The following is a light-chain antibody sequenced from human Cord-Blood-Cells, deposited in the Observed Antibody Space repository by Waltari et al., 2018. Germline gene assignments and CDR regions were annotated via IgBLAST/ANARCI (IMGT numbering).Light chain of an antibody. CDR3: QQYNSYSGT. V-gene: IGKV1-5*03. CDR2: KAS. CDR1: QSISSW. Sequence: DIQMTQSHSTLSASVGDRVNITCRASQSISSWLAWYQQKPGKAPKLLIYKASSLESGVPSRFSGSGSGTEFTLTISSLQPDDFATYYCQQYNSYSGTFGQGTKVEIK. J-gene: IGKJ1*01.